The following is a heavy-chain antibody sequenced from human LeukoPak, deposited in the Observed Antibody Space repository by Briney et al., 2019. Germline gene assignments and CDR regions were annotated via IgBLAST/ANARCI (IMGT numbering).Heavy chain of an antibody. V-gene: IGHV3-23*01. Sequence: GGSLRLSCAASGFTLSSYAMSWVRQAPGKGLEWVSAISGSGGSTYYADSVKGRFTISRDNSKNTLYLQMNSLRAEDTAVYYCAKKGGARVGYYYYGMDVWGQGTTVTVSS. J-gene: IGHJ6*02. D-gene: IGHD1-26*01. CDR1: GFTLSSYA. CDR3: AKKGGARVGYYYYGMDV. CDR2: ISGSGGST.